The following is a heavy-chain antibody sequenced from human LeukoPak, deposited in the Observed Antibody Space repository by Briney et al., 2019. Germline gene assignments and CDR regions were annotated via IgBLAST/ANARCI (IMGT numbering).Heavy chain of an antibody. V-gene: IGHV4-34*01. CDR1: GGSFSGHY. J-gene: IGHJ4*02. Sequence: PSETLSLTCAVYGGSFSGHYWSWIRQPPGKGLEWIWEINHSGSTNYNPSLESRVTISVDTSKNQFSLKLSSVTAADTAVYYCARERYYYDSSGYYSPKTPIDYWGQGTLVTVSS. CDR2: INHSGST. CDR3: ARERYYYDSSGYYSPKTPIDY. D-gene: IGHD3-22*01.